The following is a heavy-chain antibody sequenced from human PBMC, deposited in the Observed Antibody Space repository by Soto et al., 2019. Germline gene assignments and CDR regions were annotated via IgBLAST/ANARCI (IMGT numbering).Heavy chain of an antibody. CDR1: GGTFSSYA. CDR3: ASSIGRDGYNYPPPFDY. D-gene: IGHD5-12*01. J-gene: IGHJ4*02. Sequence: QVQLVQSGAEVKKPGSSVKVSCKASGGTFSSYAISWVRQAPGQGLEWMGGIIPIFGTANYAQKFQGRVTITADESTSTAYMELSSLRSEHTAVYYCASSIGRDGYNYPPPFDYWGQGTLVTVSS. CDR2: IIPIFGTA. V-gene: IGHV1-69*12.